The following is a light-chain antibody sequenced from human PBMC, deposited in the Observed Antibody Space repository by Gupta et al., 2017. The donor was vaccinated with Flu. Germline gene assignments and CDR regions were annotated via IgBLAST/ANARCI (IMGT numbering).Light chain of an antibody. CDR3: QQSYTTPT. V-gene: IGKV1-39*01. CDR1: QSINTY. CDR2: AAS. Sequence: VGDRVTITCRASQSINTYLNWYQQKPGKAPKLLIYAASNLQSGVPSRFSGSGSGTDFTLTISSLQPEDFATYSCQQSYTTPTFGGGTKVEIK. J-gene: IGKJ4*01.